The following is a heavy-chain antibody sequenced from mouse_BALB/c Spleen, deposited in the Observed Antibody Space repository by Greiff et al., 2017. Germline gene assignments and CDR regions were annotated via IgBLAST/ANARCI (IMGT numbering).Heavy chain of an antibody. Sequence: QVQLQQPGAELVKPGAPVKLSCKASGYTFTSYWMNWVKQRPGRGLEWIGRIDPSDSETHYNQKFKDKATLTVDKSSSTAYIQLSSLTSEDSAVYYCARRGDRYDWFAYWGQGTLVTVSA. CDR1: GYTFTSYW. CDR2: IDPSDSET. V-gene: IGHV1-69*02. CDR3: ARRGDRYDWFAY. D-gene: IGHD2-14*01. J-gene: IGHJ3*01.